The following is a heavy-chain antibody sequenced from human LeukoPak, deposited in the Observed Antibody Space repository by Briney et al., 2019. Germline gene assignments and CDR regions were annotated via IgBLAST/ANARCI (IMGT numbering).Heavy chain of an antibody. CDR1: GGSISSSSYY. J-gene: IGHJ3*02. CDR2: IYTSGST. CDR3: ARERLGHDFWSGVDAFDI. Sequence: SETLSLTCTVSGGSISSSSYYWGWIRQPPGKGLEWIGRIYTSGSTNYNPSLKSRVTMSVDTSKNQFSLKLNSVTAADTAVYYCARERLGHDFWSGVDAFDISGQGTMVTVSS. D-gene: IGHD3-3*01. V-gene: IGHV4-39*07.